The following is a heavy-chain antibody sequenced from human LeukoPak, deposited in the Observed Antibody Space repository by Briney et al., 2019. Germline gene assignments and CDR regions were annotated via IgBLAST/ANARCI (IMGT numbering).Heavy chain of an antibody. V-gene: IGHV3-33*01. CDR1: GFSFSSYG. Sequence: GRSLRLSCAASGFSFSSYGMHWVRQAPGKGLEWVAVIWHDGSNKYYAESVKGRFTISRDNAKNSLYLQMNSLRADDTAVYYCARDGGVTYWGQGTLVTVSS. CDR2: IWHDGSNK. D-gene: IGHD3-10*01. CDR3: ARDGGVTY. J-gene: IGHJ4*02.